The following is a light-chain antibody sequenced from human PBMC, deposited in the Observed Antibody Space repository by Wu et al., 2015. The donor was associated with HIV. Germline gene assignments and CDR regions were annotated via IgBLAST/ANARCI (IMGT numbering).Light chain of an antibody. V-gene: IGKV3-11*01. CDR1: QSVGSY. Sequence: EIVLTQSPATLSLSPGERATLSCRASQSVGSYLAWYQQKPGQAPRLLIYDASNRATGIPARFSGSQSETDFTLTINRLEPEDSAMYYCQQYGNSLGYTFGQGTKAGDQ. CDR3: QQYGNSLGYT. CDR2: DAS. J-gene: IGKJ2*01.